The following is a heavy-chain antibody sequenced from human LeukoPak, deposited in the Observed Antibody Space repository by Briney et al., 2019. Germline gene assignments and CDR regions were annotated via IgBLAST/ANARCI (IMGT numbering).Heavy chain of an antibody. CDR3: ARDRTPRFLRDCDY. D-gene: IGHD2-21*02. CDR2: ISSSSSYI. V-gene: IGHV3-21*01. CDR1: GFTFSSYS. J-gene: IGHJ4*02. Sequence: GGSLRLSCAASGFTFSSYSMNWVRQAPGKGLEWVSSISSSSSYIYYAGSVKGRFTISRDNAKNSLYLQMNSLRAEDTAVYYCARDRTPRFLRDCDYWGQGTLVTVSS.